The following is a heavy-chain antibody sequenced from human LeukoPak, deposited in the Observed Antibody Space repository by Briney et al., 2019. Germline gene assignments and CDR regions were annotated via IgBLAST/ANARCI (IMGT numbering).Heavy chain of an antibody. D-gene: IGHD5-18*01. CDR1: GFSFADHA. CDR3: ARGPIQLWIHNAMDV. CDR2: IRSKAYRGTT. V-gene: IGHV3-49*04. J-gene: IGHJ6*02. Sequence: GRSLRLSCTTSGFSFADHAMSWVRQAPGKGLEWAGFIRSKAYRGTTEYAASVKGRFTISRDDSNSIVYLQMNSLKSEDTALYYCARGPIQLWIHNAMDVWGQGATVTVSS.